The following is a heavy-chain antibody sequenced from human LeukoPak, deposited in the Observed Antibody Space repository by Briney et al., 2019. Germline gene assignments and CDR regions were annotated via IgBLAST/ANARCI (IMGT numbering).Heavy chain of an antibody. Sequence: GGSLRLSCAASGFTFDDYAMHWVRQAPGKGLEWVSGISWNSGSIGYADSVKGRFAISRDNAKNSLFLQMDSLRVEDTAVYYCVREGSGSTHYMDVWGKGTTVIVSS. V-gene: IGHV3-9*01. CDR1: GFTFDDYA. J-gene: IGHJ6*03. D-gene: IGHD3-10*01. CDR3: VREGSGSTHYMDV. CDR2: ISWNSGSI.